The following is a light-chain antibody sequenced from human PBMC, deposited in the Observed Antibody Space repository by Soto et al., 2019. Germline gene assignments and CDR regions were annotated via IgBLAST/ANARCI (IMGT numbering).Light chain of an antibody. CDR3: TSFTSDNTYV. J-gene: IGLJ1*01. Sequence: QSVLTQPPSVSGSPGPSVAVSCTGTSSDVGSYNRVSWYQQPPGTAPKLMIYEVSNRPSGVPDRFSGSKSGNTASLTISGLQAEDEADYYCTSFTSDNTYVFGTGTKVTVL. V-gene: IGLV2-18*02. CDR2: EVS. CDR1: SSDVGSYNR.